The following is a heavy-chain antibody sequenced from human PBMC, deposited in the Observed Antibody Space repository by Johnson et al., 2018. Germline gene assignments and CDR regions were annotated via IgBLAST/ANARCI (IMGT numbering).Heavy chain of an antibody. V-gene: IGHV4-59*01. CDR1: GGSISSFY. CDR2: IYYSGST. CDR3: ARSILATVSRDAFDI. J-gene: IGHJ3*02. Sequence: QVQLQESGPGLAKPSETLSLTCIVSGGSISSFYWSWIRQPPGKGLEWIGYIYYSGSTNYNPSLKSRVTISVDTSKNQFSLKLGSVTAADTAVYYCARSILATVSRDAFDIWGQGTMVTVSS. D-gene: IGHD4-17*01.